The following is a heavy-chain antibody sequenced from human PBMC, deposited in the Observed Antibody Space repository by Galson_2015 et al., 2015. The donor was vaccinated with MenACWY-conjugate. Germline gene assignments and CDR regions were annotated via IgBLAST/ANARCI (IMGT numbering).Heavy chain of an antibody. CDR1: GFTFGDYA. D-gene: IGHD2-2*01. CDR2: IRSKAYGGTT. Sequence: SLRLSCAASGFTFGDYAMSWFRQAPGKGLEWVGFIRSKAYGGTTEYAASVKGRFTISRDDSKSIAYLQMNSLKTEDTAVYYCTRSPIDIVVLGDWFDPWGQGTLVTVSS. CDR3: TRSPIDIVVLGDWFDP. J-gene: IGHJ5*02. V-gene: IGHV3-49*03.